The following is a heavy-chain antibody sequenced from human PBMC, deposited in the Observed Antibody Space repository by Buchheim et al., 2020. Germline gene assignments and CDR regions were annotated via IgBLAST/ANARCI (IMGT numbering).Heavy chain of an antibody. CDR1: GGSISSGSYY. D-gene: IGHD5-18*01. V-gene: IGHV4-61*02. J-gene: IGHJ6*02. CDR3: ARGRIQLWYYGMDV. CDR2: IYTSGST. Sequence: QVQLQESGPGLVKPSQTLSLTCTVSGGSISSGSYYWSWIRQPAGKGLEWIGRIYTSGSTNYNPSLKSRVTMSVDTSKKQFSLKLSSVTAADTAVYYCARGRIQLWYYGMDVWGQGTT.